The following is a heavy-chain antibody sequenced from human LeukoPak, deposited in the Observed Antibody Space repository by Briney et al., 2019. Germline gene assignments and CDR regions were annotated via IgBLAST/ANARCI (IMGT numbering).Heavy chain of an antibody. CDR3: ARDWVGFDP. J-gene: IGHJ5*02. CDR2: IYYSGST. Sequence: SETLSLTCTVSGYSISSGYYWGWTRQPPGKGLEWIGSIYYSGSTYYNPSLKSRVTISVDTSKNQFSLKLSSVTAADTAVYCCARDWVGFDPWGQGTLVTVSS. V-gene: IGHV4-38-2*02. CDR1: GYSISSGYY. D-gene: IGHD3-16*01.